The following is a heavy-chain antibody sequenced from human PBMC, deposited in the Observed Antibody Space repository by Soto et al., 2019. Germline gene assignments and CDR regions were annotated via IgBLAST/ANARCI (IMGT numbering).Heavy chain of an antibody. CDR1: GGTFSSYA. CDR2: IIPIFGTA. V-gene: IGHV1-69*06. D-gene: IGHD3-3*01. J-gene: IGHJ5*02. CDR3: AREDYDFWSGYSHNWFDP. Sequence: QVQLVQSGAEVKKPGSSVKVSCKASGGTFSSYAISWVRQAPGQGLEWMGGIIPIFGTANYAQKFQGRVTMTADKSTSTAYMELSSLRSEDTAVYHCAREDYDFWSGYSHNWFDPWGQGTLVTVSS.